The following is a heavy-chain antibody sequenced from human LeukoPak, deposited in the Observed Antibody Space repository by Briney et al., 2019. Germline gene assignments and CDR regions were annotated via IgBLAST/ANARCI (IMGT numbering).Heavy chain of an antibody. CDR2: IRYDGSNK. V-gene: IGHV3-30*02. D-gene: IGHD6-13*01. CDR1: GFTFSSYG. CDR3: AKGRRSSWSYNWFDP. J-gene: IGHJ5*02. Sequence: PGGSLRLSCAASGFTFSSYGMHWVRQAPGKGLEWVAFIRYDGSNKYYADSVKGRFTISGDNSKNTLYLQMNSLRAEDTAVYYCAKGRRSSWSYNWFDPWGQGTLVTVSS.